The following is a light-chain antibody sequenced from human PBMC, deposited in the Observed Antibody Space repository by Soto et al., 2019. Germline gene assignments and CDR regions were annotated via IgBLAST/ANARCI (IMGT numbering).Light chain of an antibody. Sequence: QSALTQPGSVSGSPGQSITISCTGTSSDVGGYNYVSWYQQHPGKAPKLMIYEVSNRPSGVSNRFSGSKSGNTASLTISGLQAEDEADYYCSSYTSSSTPLYVFGTGTKLTVL. CDR3: SSYTSSSTPLYV. J-gene: IGLJ1*01. CDR1: SSDVGGYNY. CDR2: EVS. V-gene: IGLV2-14*01.